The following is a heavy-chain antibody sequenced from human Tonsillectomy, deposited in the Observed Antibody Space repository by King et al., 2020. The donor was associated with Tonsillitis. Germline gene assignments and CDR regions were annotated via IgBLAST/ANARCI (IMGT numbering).Heavy chain of an antibody. D-gene: IGHD3-16*01. CDR1: GASIDGDSHY. CDR3: TRQTFGGWFDP. Sequence: LQLQESGPGLVKPSETLSLTCIVSGASIDGDSHYWAWIRQSPGKGLEWIGRIYKTGTTHLNPSLKSRVTISEEKSKNKFSLNLTSVTAADMSVYYCTRQTFGGWFDPWGQGILVTVSS. V-gene: IGHV4-39*01. CDR2: IYKTGTT. J-gene: IGHJ5*02.